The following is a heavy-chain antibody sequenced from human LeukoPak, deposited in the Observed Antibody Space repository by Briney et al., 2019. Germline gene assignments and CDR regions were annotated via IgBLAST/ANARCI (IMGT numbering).Heavy chain of an antibody. V-gene: IGHV3-66*01. Sequence: PGGSLRLSCAASGFTVSSNYMSWVRQAPGKGLEWVSVIYSGGSTYYADSVKGRFTISRDNSKNTLYLQMNSLRAEDTTVYYCARDMGYSGSWPGYFDYWGQGVLVTVSS. CDR1: GFTVSSNY. CDR3: ARDMGYSGSWPGYFDY. J-gene: IGHJ4*02. D-gene: IGHD1-26*01. CDR2: IYSGGST.